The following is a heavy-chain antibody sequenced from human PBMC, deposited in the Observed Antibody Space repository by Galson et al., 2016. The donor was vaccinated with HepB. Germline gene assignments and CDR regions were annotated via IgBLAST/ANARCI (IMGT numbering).Heavy chain of an antibody. J-gene: IGHJ4*02. CDR1: GYTFTTSG. CDR3: ARDVQYRFDS. V-gene: IGHV1-18*01. D-gene: IGHD2/OR15-2a*01. CDR2: ISTYSGNT. Sequence: SVKVSCKASGYTFTTSGISWVRQAPGQGLEWMGWISTYSGNTKYAQKFQGGLTLTTDSSKTTAYMELRSLRFDDTVLYYCARDVQYRFDSWGQGTLVTVSS.